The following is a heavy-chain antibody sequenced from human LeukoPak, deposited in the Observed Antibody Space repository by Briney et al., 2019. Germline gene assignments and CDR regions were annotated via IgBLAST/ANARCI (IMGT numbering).Heavy chain of an antibody. CDR1: GFTFSRYG. CDR2: ISYDGSKK. J-gene: IGHJ6*02. D-gene: IGHD2-15*01. V-gene: IGHV3-30*18. Sequence: PGRSLRLSCAASGFTFSRYGMHWVRQAPGKGLEWVVDISYDGSKKYYADSVKGRLTISRDNSKNTLYLQMNSLRAEDTAVYYCAKGLICSGGSCYSYYYYGVDVWGQGTTVTVSS. CDR3: AKGLICSGGSCYSYYYYGVDV.